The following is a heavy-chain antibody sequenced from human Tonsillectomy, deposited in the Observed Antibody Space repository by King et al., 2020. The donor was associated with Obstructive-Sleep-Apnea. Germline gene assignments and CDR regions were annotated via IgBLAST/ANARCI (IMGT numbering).Heavy chain of an antibody. V-gene: IGHV4-59*01. CDR2: IYYSGST. Sequence: QLQESGPGLVKPSETLSLTCTVSGGSISSYYWSWIRQPPGKGLEWIGYIYYSGSTNYNPSLKSRVTISVDTSKNQFSLKLSSVTAADTAVYYCARTRGPYSSSWYDAWYYGMDVWGQGTTVTVSS. CDR1: GGSISSYY. D-gene: IGHD6-13*01. J-gene: IGHJ6*02. CDR3: ARTRGPYSSSWYDAWYYGMDV.